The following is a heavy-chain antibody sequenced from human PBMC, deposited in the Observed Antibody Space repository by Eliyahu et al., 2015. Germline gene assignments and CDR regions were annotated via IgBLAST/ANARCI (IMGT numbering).Heavy chain of an antibody. J-gene: IGHJ4*02. D-gene: IGHD4-17*01. V-gene: IGHV4-4*09. CDR1: GGSISSYY. Sequence: QVQLQESGPGLVKLSETLSLTCTVSGGSISSYYWSWIRQPPGKGLEWIGYIYTSGSTNYNPSLKSRVTISVDTSKNQFSLKLSSVTAADTAVYYCARLAVYGDYFDYWGQGTLVTVSS. CDR3: ARLAVYGDYFDY. CDR2: IYTSGST.